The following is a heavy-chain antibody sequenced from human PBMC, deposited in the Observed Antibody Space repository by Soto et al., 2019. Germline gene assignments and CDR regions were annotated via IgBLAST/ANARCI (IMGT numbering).Heavy chain of an antibody. V-gene: IGHV4-34*01. J-gene: IGHJ3*01. CDR2: INHSGST. Sequence: SETLSLTCADYGGSFSGYYWSWFRQPPGKGLEWIGEINHSGSTNYNPSLKSRVTISVDTSKNQFSLKLSSVTAADTAVYYCARGPSFRADSSGSSWGQGTMVT. CDR3: ARGPSFRADSSGSS. CDR1: GGSFSGYY. D-gene: IGHD3-22*01.